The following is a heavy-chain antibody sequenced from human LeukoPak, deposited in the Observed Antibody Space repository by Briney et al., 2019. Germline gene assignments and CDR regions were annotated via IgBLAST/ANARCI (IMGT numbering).Heavy chain of an antibody. CDR2: ISYDGSNK. Sequence: GGSLRLSCAASGFTFSSYAMHWVRQAPGKGLEWVAVISYDGSNKYYADSVKGRFTISRDNSKNTLYLQMNSLRAEDTAVYYCARERQVGGTPFDYWGQGSLVTVSS. D-gene: IGHD1-26*01. J-gene: IGHJ4*02. CDR1: GFTFSSYA. V-gene: IGHV3-30*04. CDR3: ARERQVGGTPFDY.